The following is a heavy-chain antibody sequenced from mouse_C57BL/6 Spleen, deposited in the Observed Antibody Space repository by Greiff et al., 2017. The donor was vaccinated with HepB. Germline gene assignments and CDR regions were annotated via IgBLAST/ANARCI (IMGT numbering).Heavy chain of an antibody. D-gene: IGHD1-1*01. CDR3: ARDRDYGSSWYFDV. CDR1: GYSITSGYY. J-gene: IGHJ1*03. V-gene: IGHV3-6*01. Sequence: EVQLQESGPGLVKPSQSLSLTCSVTGYSITSGYYWNWIRQFPGNKLEWMGYISYDGSNNYNPSLKNRISITRDTSKNQFFLKLNSVTTEDTATYYCARDRDYGSSWYFDVWGTGTTVTVSS. CDR2: ISYDGSN.